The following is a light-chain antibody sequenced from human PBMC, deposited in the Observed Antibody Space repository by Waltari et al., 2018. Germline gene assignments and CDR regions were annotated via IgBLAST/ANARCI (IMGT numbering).Light chain of an antibody. CDR2: GNN. J-gene: IGLJ2*01. Sequence: QSVLPQPPSVPAAPGPRTPILCTRRSPSIRAGPAANASRVFPGAAPKVLLYGNNHRPSGVPDRFSGSKSATSASLAITGLQAEDAADYYCQSLDMSLSGGVVFGGGTKVTVL. V-gene: IGLV1-40*01. CDR1: SPSIRAGPA. CDR3: QSLDMSLSGGVV.